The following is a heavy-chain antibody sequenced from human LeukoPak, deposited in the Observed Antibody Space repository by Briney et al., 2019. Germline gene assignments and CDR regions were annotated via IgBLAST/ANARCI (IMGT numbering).Heavy chain of an antibody. V-gene: IGHV4-39*07. Sequence: SETLSLICTVSGGSISSSSYYWGWIRQPPGKGLEWIGSIYYSGSTYYNPSLKSRVTISVDTSKNQFSLKLSSVTAADTAVYYCARVGISSGYYLWGYYYYYMDVWGKGTTVTVSS. CDR3: ARVGISSGYYLWGYYYYYMDV. D-gene: IGHD3-22*01. CDR1: GGSISSSSYY. CDR2: IYYSGST. J-gene: IGHJ6*03.